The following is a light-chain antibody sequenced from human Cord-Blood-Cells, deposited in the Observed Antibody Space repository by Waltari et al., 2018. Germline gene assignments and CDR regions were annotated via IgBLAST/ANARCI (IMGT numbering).Light chain of an antibody. CDR1: SSNIGAGYD. J-gene: IGLJ2*01. V-gene: IGLV1-40*01. Sequence: QSVLTQPPSVSGAPGQRVTISCTGSSSNIGAGYDVHWYQQLPGTAPKPLIYGNSNRPSWVPDRFSGSKSGPSASLAITGLQAEDEADYYCQSYDSSLSGVVFGGGTKLTVL. CDR2: GNS. CDR3: QSYDSSLSGVV.